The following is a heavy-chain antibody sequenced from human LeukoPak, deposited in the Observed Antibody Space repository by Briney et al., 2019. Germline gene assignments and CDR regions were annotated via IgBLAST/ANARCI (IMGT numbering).Heavy chain of an antibody. CDR2: IKGDGSEI. J-gene: IGHJ4*02. Sequence: GGSLRLSCEASAFTFSRHWMSWVRQAPGKGLEWVANIKGDGSEINYVDSVKGRFTISRDNAKNSLFLQMNSLRVEDTAVYYCARDRGYSSFDYWGQGTLVTVSS. D-gene: IGHD4-23*01. CDR1: AFTFSRHW. CDR3: ARDRGYSSFDY. V-gene: IGHV3-7*01.